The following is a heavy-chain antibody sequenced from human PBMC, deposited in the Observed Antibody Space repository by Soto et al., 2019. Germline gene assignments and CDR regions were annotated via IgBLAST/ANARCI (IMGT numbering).Heavy chain of an antibody. CDR1: GDSVSSNSAA. CDR2: TYYRSKWYN. J-gene: IGHJ5*02. CDR3: ARDGLTGTTWEVNWFDT. D-gene: IGHD1-7*01. Sequence: SQTLSLTCAISGDSVSSNSAAWNWIRQSPSRGLEWLGRTYYRSKWYNDYAVSVKSRITINPDTSKNQFSLQLNSVTPEDTAVYYCARDGLTGTTWEVNWFDTWGQGTLVTVSS. V-gene: IGHV6-1*01.